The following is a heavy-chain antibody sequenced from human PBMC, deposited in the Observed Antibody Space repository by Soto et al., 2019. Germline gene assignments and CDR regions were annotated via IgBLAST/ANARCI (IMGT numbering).Heavy chain of an antibody. J-gene: IGHJ5*01. D-gene: IGHD2-8*01. V-gene: IGHV6-1*01. CDR1: GDSVSTNSAT. CDR2: TYYRCKWYN. Sequence: QIPLQQSGPGLVKPSQTLSLTCAISGDSVSTNSATWDWIRQSPSSGLEWLGRTYYRCKWYNDYAVSVKGRITINPDTSNNQLSLQLNSVTPDDTAVYYCARLIGNSWLDSWGQGTLVTVSS. CDR3: ARLIGNSWLDS.